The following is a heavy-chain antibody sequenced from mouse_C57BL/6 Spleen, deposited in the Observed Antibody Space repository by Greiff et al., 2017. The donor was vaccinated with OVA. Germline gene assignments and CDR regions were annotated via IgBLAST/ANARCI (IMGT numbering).Heavy chain of an antibody. CDR2: IRLKSDNYAT. Sequence: EVKLLESGGGLVQPGGSMKLSCVASGFTFSNYWMNWVRQSPEKGLEWVAQIRLKSDNYATHYAESVKGRFTISRDDSKSSVYLQMNNLRAEDTGIYYCTAANPHWYFDVWGTGTTVTVSS. V-gene: IGHV6-3*01. J-gene: IGHJ1*03. D-gene: IGHD1-2*01. CDR1: GFTFSNYW. CDR3: TAANPHWYFDV.